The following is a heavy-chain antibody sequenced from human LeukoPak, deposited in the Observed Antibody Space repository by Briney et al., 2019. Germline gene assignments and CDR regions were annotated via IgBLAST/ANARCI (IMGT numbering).Heavy chain of an antibody. J-gene: IGHJ6*02. D-gene: IGHD3-10*01. CDR1: GYTFTSYY. CDR2: INPSGGST. CDR3: ARDQSAQKTGDNYYGSGSHPREVDGMDV. V-gene: IGHV1-46*01. Sequence: ASVKVSCKASGYTFTSYYMHWVRQAPGQGLEWMGIINPSGGSTSYAQRVQGRVTMTRDTSTSTVYMELSSLRSEDTAVYYCARDQSAQKTGDNYYGSGSHPREVDGMDVWGQGTTVTVSS.